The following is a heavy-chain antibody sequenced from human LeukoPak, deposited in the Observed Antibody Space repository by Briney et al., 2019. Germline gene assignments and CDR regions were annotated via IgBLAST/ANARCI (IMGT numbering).Heavy chain of an antibody. CDR3: ARTEIVITIFGVDLNWFDP. CDR2: IYYSGST. D-gene: IGHD3-3*01. Sequence: SETLSLTCTVSGGSISGYYWSWIRQPPGKGLEWIGYIYYSGSTNYNLSLKSRVTISVDTSKNQFSLKLNSVTAADTAVYYCARTEIVITIFGVDLNWFDPWGQGTLVTVSS. J-gene: IGHJ5*02. CDR1: GGSISGYY. V-gene: IGHV4-59*01.